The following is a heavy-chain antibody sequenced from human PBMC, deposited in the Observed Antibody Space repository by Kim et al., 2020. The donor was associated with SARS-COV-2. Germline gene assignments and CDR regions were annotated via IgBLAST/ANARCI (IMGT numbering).Heavy chain of an antibody. Sequence: SETLSLTCTVSGGSISSGGYYWSWIRQHPGKGLEWIGYIYYSGSTNYNPSLKSRVTISVDTSKNQFSLKLSSVTAADTAVYYCARVLGAITIFGVVIVNWFDPWGRGTLVTVSS. CDR2: IYYSGST. CDR1: GGSISSGGYY. CDR3: ARVLGAITIFGVVIVNWFDP. D-gene: IGHD3-3*01. V-gene: IGHV4-31*03. J-gene: IGHJ5*02.